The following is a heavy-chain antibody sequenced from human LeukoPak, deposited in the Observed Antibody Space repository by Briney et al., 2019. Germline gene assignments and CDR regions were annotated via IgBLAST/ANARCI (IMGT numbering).Heavy chain of an antibody. V-gene: IGHV1-69*04. J-gene: IGHJ6*02. CDR1: GGTFSSYA. CDR2: IIPILGIA. CDR3: ASSSSGTYYYYYGMDV. Sequence: ASVKVSCKASGGTFSSYAISWVRQAPGQGVEWMGRIIPILGIANYAQKFQGRVTITADKSTSTAYMELSSLRSEDTAAYYCASSSSGTYYYYYGMDVWGQGTTVTVSS. D-gene: IGHD1-1*01.